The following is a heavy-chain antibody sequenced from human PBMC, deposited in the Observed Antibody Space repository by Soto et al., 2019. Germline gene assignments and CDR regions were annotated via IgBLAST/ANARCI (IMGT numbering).Heavy chain of an antibody. V-gene: IGHV4-31*03. CDR3: ARQEGVSSSWRSYYYYGMDV. D-gene: IGHD6-13*01. CDR1: GGSISSGGYY. Sequence: PSETLSLTCTVSGGSISSGGYYWSWIRQHPGKGLEWIGYIYYSGSTYYNPSLKSRVTISVDTSKNQFSLKLSSVTAADTAVYYCARQEGVSSSWRSYYYYGMDVWGQGTTVTVSS. J-gene: IGHJ6*02. CDR2: IYYSGST.